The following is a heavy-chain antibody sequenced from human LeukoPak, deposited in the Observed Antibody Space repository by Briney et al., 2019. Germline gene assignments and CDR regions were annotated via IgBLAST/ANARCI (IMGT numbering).Heavy chain of an antibody. CDR1: GYTFSNYG. CDR3: ARGLWSSSSGY. Sequence: ASVKVSCKASGYTFSNYGFSWVRQAPGQGLEWMGWISAYNGKTNYAQKVQGRVTMTTDTSTSTAYMDLRSLRSDDTAVYYCARGLWSSSSGYWGQGTLVTVSS. V-gene: IGHV1-18*01. J-gene: IGHJ4*02. D-gene: IGHD6-6*01. CDR2: ISAYNGKT.